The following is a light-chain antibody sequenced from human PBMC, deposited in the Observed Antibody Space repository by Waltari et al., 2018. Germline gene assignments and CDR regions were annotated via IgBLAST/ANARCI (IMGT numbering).Light chain of an antibody. J-gene: IGLJ2*01. CDR2: AVS. CDR1: SSDVGNYNR. V-gene: IGLV2-23*02. Sequence: QSALTQPASVSGSPGQSITISCTGTSSDVGNYNRVPWYQQHPGKAPKLMIYAVSKRPSGVYDRFSGSKSGDMASLTISGLQPEDEAEYFCSSYAGSSKGVFGGGTKVTVL. CDR3: SSYAGSSKGV.